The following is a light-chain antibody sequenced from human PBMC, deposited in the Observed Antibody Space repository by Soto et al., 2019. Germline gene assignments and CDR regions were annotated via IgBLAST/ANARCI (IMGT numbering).Light chain of an antibody. J-gene: IGKJ4*01. CDR1: PRVVSN. CDR3: QQYNNWRQLS. CDR2: GAS. Sequence: DILMTQSPDTLSVAPGERATLSSRASPRVVSNLACYQQKPGQAPKPLIYGASTSATGIPARFSDSGSGTEFTLTISSLQAEDFAVYYCQQYNNWRQLSCGGGINVEI. V-gene: IGKV3-15*01.